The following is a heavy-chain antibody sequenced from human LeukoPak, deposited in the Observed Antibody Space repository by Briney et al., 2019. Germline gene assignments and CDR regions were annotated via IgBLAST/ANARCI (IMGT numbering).Heavy chain of an antibody. CDR3: ASVGHSGYVDY. CDR2: IYYSGST. CDR1: GGSISSYY. D-gene: IGHD1-26*01. V-gene: IGHV4-59*01. Sequence: SETLSLTCTVSGGSISSYYWSWIRQPPGKGLEWIGYIYYSGSTNYNPSLKSRVTISVDTSKNQFSLKLSSATAADAAVYYCASVGHSGYVDYWGQGTLVTVSS. J-gene: IGHJ4*02.